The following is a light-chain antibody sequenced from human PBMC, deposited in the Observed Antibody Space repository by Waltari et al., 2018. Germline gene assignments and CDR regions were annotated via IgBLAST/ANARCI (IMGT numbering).Light chain of an antibody. CDR3: QQSYSTPWT. V-gene: IGKV1-39*01. Sequence: DIQMTQSPSSLSASVGDRVTITCRASQSISSYLNWYQQKPGKAPKILIYAASSLQSGVPSRFSGGGSGTDFTLTISRLQPEDFATYYCQQSYSTPWTFGQGTKVEIK. CDR1: QSISSY. CDR2: AAS. J-gene: IGKJ1*01.